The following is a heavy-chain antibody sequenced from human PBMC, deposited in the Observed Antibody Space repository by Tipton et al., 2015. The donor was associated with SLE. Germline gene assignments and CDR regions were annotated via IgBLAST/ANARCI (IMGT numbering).Heavy chain of an antibody. D-gene: IGHD2-15*01. CDR1: GGYITSDIYY. CDR3: ARLVVLAAEGLYSFDY. V-gene: IGHV4-39*01. CDR2: VYESGTT. J-gene: IGHJ4*01. Sequence: TLSLTCFVSGGYITSDIYYWGWIRQPPGKGLEWIGSVYESGTTYYNPSLKSRVTMSVDTSMNQFSLELSSVTAADTAVYYCARLVVLAAEGLYSFDYWGHGTLVTVSS.